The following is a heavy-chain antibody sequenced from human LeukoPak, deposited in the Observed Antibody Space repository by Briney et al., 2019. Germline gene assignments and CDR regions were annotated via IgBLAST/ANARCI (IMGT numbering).Heavy chain of an antibody. CDR2: IIPIFGTA. D-gene: IGHD1-26*01. CDR3: ARGTVGAAGEFDY. V-gene: IGHV1-69*05. Sequence: ASVKVSCKASGGTFSSYAISWVRQAPGQGLEWMGGIIPIFGTANYAQKFQGRVTITTDESTSTAYMELSSLRSEDTAVYYCARGTVGAAGEFDYWGQGTLVTVSS. CDR1: GGTFSSYA. J-gene: IGHJ4*02.